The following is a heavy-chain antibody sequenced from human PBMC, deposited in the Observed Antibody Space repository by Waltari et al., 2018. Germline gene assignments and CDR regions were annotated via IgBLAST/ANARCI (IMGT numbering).Heavy chain of an antibody. V-gene: IGHV3-23*03. CDR3: ARDRLPITMGEGYTINLIFDY. D-gene: IGHD3-10*01. CDR1: GFTFSNYA. Sequence: EVQLLESGGGLVQPGGSLRLFCAASGFTFSNYALRWVLQAPGKGLGWVSVIDRGDRSAHYADSVKGRFTISRDNSKNTLYLQMNSLRAEDAAVYYCARDRLPITMGEGYTINLIFDYWGQGALVTVSS. J-gene: IGHJ4*02. CDR2: IDRGDRSA.